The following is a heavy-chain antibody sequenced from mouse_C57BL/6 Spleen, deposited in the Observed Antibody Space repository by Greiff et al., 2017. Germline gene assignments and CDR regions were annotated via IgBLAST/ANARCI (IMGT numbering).Heavy chain of an antibody. Sequence: VQLQQSGPELVKPGASVKISCKASGYTFTDYYMNWVKQSHGKSLEWIGDINPNNGGTSYNQKFKGKATLTVDKSSSTAYMELRSLTSEDSAVYYCARGMDIYDYDGAYYFDYWGQGTTLTVSS. D-gene: IGHD2-4*01. CDR1: GYTFTDYY. CDR2: INPNNGGT. CDR3: ARGMDIYDYDGAYYFDY. V-gene: IGHV1-26*01. J-gene: IGHJ2*01.